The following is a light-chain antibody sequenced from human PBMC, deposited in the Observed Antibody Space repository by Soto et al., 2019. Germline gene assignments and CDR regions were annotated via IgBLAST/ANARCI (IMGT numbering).Light chain of an antibody. CDR2: NDT. Sequence: SYELTQPPSVSLSPGQTARITCSGDALPKQFAHWYQQKAGQAPVVLIYNDTERPSGIPERFSGSSSGTTVTLTISGLQAEDEADYYCQSTDSSGTSVVFGGGTQLTV. V-gene: IGLV3-25*03. CDR1: ALPKQF. J-gene: IGLJ2*01. CDR3: QSTDSSGTSVV.